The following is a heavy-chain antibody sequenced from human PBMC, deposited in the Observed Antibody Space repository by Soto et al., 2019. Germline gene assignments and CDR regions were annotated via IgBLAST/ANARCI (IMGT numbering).Heavy chain of an antibody. J-gene: IGHJ4*02. CDR1: GFSFSDYA. Sequence: VQLVESGGGVVQPGRSLRLSCAASGFSFSDYAMHWVRQAPGKGLEWVAVVSHDGRNTHYADSVKVRFTISRDSSKNTVSLEMTSLRAEATAVYYSAKGGRQWVVTSDFNYWGQGALVNVSP. CDR3: AKGGRQWVVTSDFNY. D-gene: IGHD6-19*01. CDR2: VSHDGRNT. V-gene: IGHV3-30*18.